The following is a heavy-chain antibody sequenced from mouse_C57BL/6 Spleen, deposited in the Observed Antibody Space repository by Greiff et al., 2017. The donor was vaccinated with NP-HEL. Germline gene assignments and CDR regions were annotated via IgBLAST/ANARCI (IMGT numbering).Heavy chain of an antibody. Sequence: EVHLVESGGGLVKPGGSLKLSCAASGFTFSDYGMHWVRQAPEKGLEWVAYISSGSSTIYYADTVKGRFTISRDNAKNTLFLQMTSLRSEDTAMYYCARIYGYDGGYAMDYWGQGTSVTVSS. D-gene: IGHD2-2*01. J-gene: IGHJ4*01. CDR3: ARIYGYDGGYAMDY. CDR1: GFTFSDYG. V-gene: IGHV5-17*01. CDR2: ISSGSSTI.